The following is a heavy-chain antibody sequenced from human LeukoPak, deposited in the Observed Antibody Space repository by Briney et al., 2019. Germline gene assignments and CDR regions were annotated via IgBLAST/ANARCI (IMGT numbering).Heavy chain of an antibody. V-gene: IGHV3-23*01. CDR1: GFTFSSYA. CDR3: AKRGVGIAAAIDY. D-gene: IGHD6-13*01. Sequence: GGSLRLSCAASGFTFSSYAMTWVRQAPGKGLEWVSAISGSGGSTYYADSVKGRFTISRDNSKNTLCLQMNSLRAEDTAVYYCAKRGVGIAAAIDYWGQGTLVTVSS. J-gene: IGHJ4*02. CDR2: ISGSGGST.